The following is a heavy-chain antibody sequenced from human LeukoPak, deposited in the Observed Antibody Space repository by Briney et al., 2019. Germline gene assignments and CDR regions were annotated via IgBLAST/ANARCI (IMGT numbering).Heavy chain of an antibody. CDR2: IFSGGCT. CDR3: ARRGGAYSHPYDY. V-gene: IGHV3-53*01. Sequence: GGSLRLSCGASGFTVRSNYMSWVPRAPGKGGEGGAVIFSGGCTYYADSVKGPFTISRDNSNNTLYLQMSSLRAEDTAVYYCARRGGAYSHPYDYWGQGTLVTVSS. CDR1: GFTVRSNY. D-gene: IGHD4/OR15-4a*01. J-gene: IGHJ4*02.